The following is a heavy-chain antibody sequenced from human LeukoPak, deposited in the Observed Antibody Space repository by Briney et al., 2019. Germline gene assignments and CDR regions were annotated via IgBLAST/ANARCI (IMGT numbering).Heavy chain of an antibody. Sequence: SETLSLTCTVSGDSTTNSRYYWSWIRQPPGKGLEWIGYIYYSGSTNYNPSLKSRVTISVDTSKNQFSLKLSSVTAADTAVYYCARSSNVGQPDHWGQGTLVTVSS. V-gene: IGHV4-61*01. CDR2: IYYSGST. J-gene: IGHJ4*02. CDR3: ARSSNVGQPDH. CDR1: GDSTTNSRYY. D-gene: IGHD4/OR15-4a*01.